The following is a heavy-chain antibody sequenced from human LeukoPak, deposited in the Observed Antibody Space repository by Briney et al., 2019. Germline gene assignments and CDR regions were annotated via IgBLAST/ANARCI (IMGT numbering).Heavy chain of an antibody. Sequence: DSQGLAEGLKKKAVISYDGSNKYYADSVKGRCTISRDNSKNTLYLQMNSLRAEDTAVYYCARDPQDIVVVAAAKGGYYYGMYVWGQGTTVTVSS. CDR2: ISYDGSNK. D-gene: IGHD2-15*01. J-gene: IGHJ6*01. CDR3: ARDPQDIVVVAAAKGGYYYGMYV. V-gene: IGHV3-30*01.